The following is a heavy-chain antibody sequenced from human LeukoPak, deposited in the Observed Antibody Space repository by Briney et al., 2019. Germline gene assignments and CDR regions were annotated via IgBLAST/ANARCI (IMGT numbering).Heavy chain of an antibody. J-gene: IGHJ5*02. CDR2: INPNSGRS. Sequence: ASVKVSCKTSGYTFTDYYLHWVRQAPGQGLEWMGWINPNSGRSSSAQKFQGRVTMTRDTSIATVYMEVTWLTSDDTAIYYCARADRLHGGPYLIGPWGQGTLVTVSS. D-gene: IGHD2-21*01. CDR3: ARADRLHGGPYLIGP. CDR1: GYTFTDYY. V-gene: IGHV1-2*02.